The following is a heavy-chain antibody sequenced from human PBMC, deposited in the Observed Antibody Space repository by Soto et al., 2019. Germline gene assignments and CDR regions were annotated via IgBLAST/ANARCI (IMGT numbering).Heavy chain of an antibody. CDR3: ARDYGDYREGHAFDI. J-gene: IGHJ3*02. V-gene: IGHV4-30-4*01. CDR1: GGSISSGDYY. D-gene: IGHD4-17*01. CDR2: IYYSGST. Sequence: PSETLSLTCTVSGGSISSGDYYWSWIRQPPGKGLEWIGYIYYSGSTYYNPSLKSRVTISVDTSKNQFSLKLSSVTAADTAAYYCARDYGDYREGHAFDIWGQGTMVTVSS.